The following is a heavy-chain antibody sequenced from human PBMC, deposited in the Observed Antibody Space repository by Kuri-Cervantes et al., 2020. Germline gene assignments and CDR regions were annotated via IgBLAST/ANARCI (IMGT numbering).Heavy chain of an antibody. J-gene: IGHJ4*02. CDR3: ARGAFYDTSGYYPSYFDY. CDR1: GFTFSTYS. CDR2: ISSSSSYI. Sequence: GESLKISCAASGFTFSTYSMNWVRQAPGKGLEWVSSISSSSSYIYYADSVKGRFTISRDNAKNSLYLQMNSLRTEDTAVYYCARGAFYDTSGYYPSYFDYWGQGTLVTVSS. V-gene: IGHV3-21*01. D-gene: IGHD3-22*01.